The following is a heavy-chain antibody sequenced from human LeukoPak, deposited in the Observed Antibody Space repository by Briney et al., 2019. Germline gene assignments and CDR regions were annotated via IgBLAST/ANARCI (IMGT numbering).Heavy chain of an antibody. CDR2: INPNSGGT. CDR3: ARPLGAKGMDAFDI. Sequence: GASVKVSCKASGYTFTGYYMHWVRQAPGQGLEWMGWINPNSGGTNYAQKFQGRVTMTRDTSISTAYMELSRLRSDDTAVYYCARPLGAKGMDAFDIWGQGTMVTVSS. V-gene: IGHV1-2*02. CDR1: GYTFTGYY. D-gene: IGHD1-26*01. J-gene: IGHJ3*02.